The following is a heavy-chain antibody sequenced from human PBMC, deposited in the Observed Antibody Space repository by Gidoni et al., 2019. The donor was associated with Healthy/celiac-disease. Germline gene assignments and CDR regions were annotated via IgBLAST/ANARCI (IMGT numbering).Heavy chain of an antibody. V-gene: IGHV4-39*01. J-gene: IGHJ5*02. CDR1: GGSISSSSYY. CDR3: ARPDGPPGSNWFDP. Sequence: QLPLQDSAPGLVQPSETLSHACTVYGGSISSSSYYWGWIRQPPGKGLEWIGSIYYSGSTYYNPSLKSRVTIAVDTSKNQFSLKLSSVTAADTAVYYCARPDGPPGSNWFDPWSQGTLVTVSS. CDR2: IYYSGST.